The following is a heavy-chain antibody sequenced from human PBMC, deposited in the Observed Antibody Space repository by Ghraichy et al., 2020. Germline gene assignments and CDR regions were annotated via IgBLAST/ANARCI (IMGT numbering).Heavy chain of an antibody. CDR3: ARGVGSTDYTTHWSDP. CDR2: IKSDSSAI. CDR1: GFTFSGFS. D-gene: IGHD4-11*01. Sequence: GGSLRLSCEASGFTFSGFSINWVRQAPGKGLEWVSYIKSDSSAIHYAASVKGRFTISRDNVRNSLYLQMNSLRDEDTAVYYCARGVGSTDYTTHWSDPWGQGTLVTFSS. V-gene: IGHV3-48*02. J-gene: IGHJ5*02.